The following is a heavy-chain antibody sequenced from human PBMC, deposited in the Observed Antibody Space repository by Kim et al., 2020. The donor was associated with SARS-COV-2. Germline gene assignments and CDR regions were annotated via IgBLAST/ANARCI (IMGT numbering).Heavy chain of an antibody. Sequence: VKGRFTISRDNAKNSLYLQMNSLRAEDTAVYYCARAGSTSSPESQHWFDPWGQGTLVTVSS. V-gene: IGHV3-11*05. CDR3: ARAGSTSSPESQHWFDP. D-gene: IGHD2-2*01. J-gene: IGHJ5*02.